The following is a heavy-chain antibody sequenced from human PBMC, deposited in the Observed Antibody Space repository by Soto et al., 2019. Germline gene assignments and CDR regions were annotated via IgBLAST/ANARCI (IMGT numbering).Heavy chain of an antibody. CDR2: MNPNSGNT. J-gene: IGHJ6*02. D-gene: IGHD3-22*01. V-gene: IGHV1-18*01. CDR1: GYTFTSYD. CDR3: ARDPALNTYYYDSSGYHGLYYYGMDV. Sequence: ASVKVSCKASGYTFTSYDINWVRQATGQGLEWMGWMNPNSGNTNYAQKLQGRVTMTTDTSTSTAYMELRSLRSDDTAVYYCARDPALNTYYYDSSGYHGLYYYGMDVWGQGTTVTVSS.